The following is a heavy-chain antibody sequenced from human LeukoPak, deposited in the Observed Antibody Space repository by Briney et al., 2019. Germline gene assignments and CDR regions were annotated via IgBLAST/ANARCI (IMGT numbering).Heavy chain of an antibody. J-gene: IGHJ4*02. D-gene: IGHD3-22*01. CDR1: GFTFSSYS. CDR3: ARGGITMIVVDY. V-gene: IGHV3-21*01. CDR2: ISSSSSYI. Sequence: PGGSLGFSCAASGFTFSSYSMNWVRQAPGKGLEWVSSISSSSSYIYYADSVKGRFTISRDNAKNSLYLQMNSLRAEDTAVYYCARGGITMIVVDYWGQGTLVTVSS.